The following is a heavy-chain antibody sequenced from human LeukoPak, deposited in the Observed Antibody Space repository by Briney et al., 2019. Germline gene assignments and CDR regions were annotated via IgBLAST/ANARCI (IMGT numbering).Heavy chain of an antibody. Sequence: PSETLSLTCTVSGGSISSYYWSWIRQPAGKGLEWIGRIYTSGSTNYNPSLKSRVTMSVDMSRDQFSLKLSSVTAADTAVYYCARSQPPYSSRWYYFDFWGQGTLVTVSS. D-gene: IGHD6-13*01. CDR3: ARSQPPYSSRWYYFDF. CDR1: GGSISSYY. V-gene: IGHV4-4*07. J-gene: IGHJ4*02. CDR2: IYTSGST.